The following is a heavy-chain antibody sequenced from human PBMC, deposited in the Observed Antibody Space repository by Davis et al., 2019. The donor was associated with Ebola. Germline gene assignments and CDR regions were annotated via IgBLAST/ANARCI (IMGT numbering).Heavy chain of an antibody. J-gene: IGHJ4*02. CDR1: GFTFSSYD. V-gene: IGHV3-13*01. D-gene: IGHD1-1*01. CDR2: IGTAGDT. Sequence: GESLKISCAASGFTFSSYDMHWVRQATGKGLEWVSAIGTAGDTYYPGSVKGRFTISRDNAKNSLYLQMNSLRAEDTALYYCAKDIGPGKTNTLGYWGQGTLVTVSS. CDR3: AKDIGPGKTNTLGY.